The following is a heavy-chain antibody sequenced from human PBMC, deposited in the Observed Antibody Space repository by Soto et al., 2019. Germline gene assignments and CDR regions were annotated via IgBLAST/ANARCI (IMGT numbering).Heavy chain of an antibody. Sequence: QVQLVQSGAEVKKPGASLKVSCKASGYTFASYAMHWVRQAPGQRLEWMGWINAGNGNTKYSQKLQGRVTITRDTSASTAYMELSRLRSEDTAVYYCARGDYSGSYNGGVLEYWGQGTLVTVSS. CDR3: ARGDYSGSYNGGVLEY. CDR1: GYTFASYA. J-gene: IGHJ4*02. V-gene: IGHV1-3*01. D-gene: IGHD1-26*01. CDR2: INAGNGNT.